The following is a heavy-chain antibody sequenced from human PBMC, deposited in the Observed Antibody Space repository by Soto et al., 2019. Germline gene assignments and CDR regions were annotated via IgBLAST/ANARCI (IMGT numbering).Heavy chain of an antibody. CDR2: ISWNSGSI. CDR1: GFTCDDYA. CDR3: AKEGGVATRSRGAFDI. Sequence: GGSLRLSCAASGFTCDDYAMHWVRQAPGKGLEWVSGISWNSGSIGYADSVKGRFTISRDNAKNSLYLQMNSLRAEDTALYYCAKEGGVATRSRGAFDIWGQGTMVTVSS. J-gene: IGHJ3*02. D-gene: IGHD5-12*01. V-gene: IGHV3-9*01.